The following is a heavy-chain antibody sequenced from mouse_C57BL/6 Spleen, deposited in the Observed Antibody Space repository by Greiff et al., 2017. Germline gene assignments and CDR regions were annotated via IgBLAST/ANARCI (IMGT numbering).Heavy chain of an antibody. CDR1: GYTFTGYW. D-gene: IGHD1-1*01. J-gene: IGHJ1*03. Sequence: VQLQQSGAELMKPGASVKLSCKATGYTFTGYWIEWVKQRPGHGLEWIGEILPGSGSTNYNEKFKGKATVTADTSSNTAYMQLSSLTTEDSAIYYCARNPSYYGSSYGYFDVWGTGTTVTVSS. V-gene: IGHV1-9*01. CDR3: ARNPSYYGSSYGYFDV. CDR2: ILPGSGST.